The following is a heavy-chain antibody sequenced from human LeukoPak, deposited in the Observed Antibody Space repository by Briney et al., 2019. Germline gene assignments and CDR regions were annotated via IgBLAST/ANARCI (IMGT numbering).Heavy chain of an antibody. CDR1: GGSFSGYY. CDR2: INHSGST. J-gene: IGHJ4*02. D-gene: IGHD1-14*01. CDR3: ARISNHYYFDY. V-gene: IGHV4-34*01. Sequence: SETLSLTCAVYGGSFSGYYWSWIRQPPGKGLEWIGEINHSGSTNYNPSLKSRVTISVDTSKNQFSLKLSSVTAADTAVYYCARISNHYYFDYWGQGTLVTVSP.